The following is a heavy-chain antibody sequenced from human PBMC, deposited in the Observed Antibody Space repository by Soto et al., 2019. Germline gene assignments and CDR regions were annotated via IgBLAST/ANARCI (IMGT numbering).Heavy chain of an antibody. CDR3: ATGYCSGGSCYPYYYYGMDV. CDR2: FDPEDGET. J-gene: IGHJ6*02. Sequence: GASVKVSCKVSGYTLTELSMHWVRQAPGKGLEWMGGFDPEDGETIYAQKFQGRVTMTEDTSTDTAYMELSSLRSEDTAVYYCATGYCSGGSCYPYYYYGMDVWGQGTTVTVS. V-gene: IGHV1-24*01. CDR1: GYTLTELS. D-gene: IGHD2-15*01.